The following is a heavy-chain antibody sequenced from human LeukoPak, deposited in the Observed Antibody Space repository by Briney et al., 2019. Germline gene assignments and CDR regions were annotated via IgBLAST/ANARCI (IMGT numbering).Heavy chain of an antibody. CDR1: GGSISSGGYS. CDR2: IYHSGST. J-gene: IGHJ5*02. V-gene: IGHV4-30-2*01. Sequence: SETLSLTCAVSGGSISSGGYSWSWIRQPPGKGLEWIGYIYHSGSTYYNPSLKSRATISVDRSKNQFSLKLSSVTAADTAVYYCAGGWGYCSSTSCRTKWNWFDPWGQGTLVTVSS. D-gene: IGHD2-2*01. CDR3: AGGWGYCSSTSCRTKWNWFDP.